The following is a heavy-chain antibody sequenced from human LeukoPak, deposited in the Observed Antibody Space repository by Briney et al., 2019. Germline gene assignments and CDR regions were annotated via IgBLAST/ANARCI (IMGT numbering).Heavy chain of an antibody. J-gene: IGHJ6*03. D-gene: IGHD1-7*01. Sequence: SVKVSCKASGGTFSSYAISWVRQAPGQGLEWMGGIIPIFGTANYAQKFQGRVTITTDESTSTAYMELSSLRSEDTAVYYCARARHNWSYVYYYYMDVWGKGTTVTVSS. CDR1: GGTFSSYA. V-gene: IGHV1-69*05. CDR2: IIPIFGTA. CDR3: ARARHNWSYVYYYYMDV.